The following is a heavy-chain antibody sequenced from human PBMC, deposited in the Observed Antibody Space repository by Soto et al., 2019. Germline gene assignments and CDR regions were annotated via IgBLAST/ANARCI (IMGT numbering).Heavy chain of an antibody. D-gene: IGHD3-22*01. J-gene: IGHJ4*02. CDR1: GGSISSSSYY. V-gene: IGHV4-39*01. CDR3: ARLVDDSSAYRPG. Sequence: PSETLSLTCTVSGGSISSSSYYWGWIRQPPGKGLEWIGSIYYSGSTYYNPSLKSRVTISVDTSKNQFSLKLSSVTAADTAVYYCARLVDDSSAYRPGWGQGTMVTVS. CDR2: IYYSGST.